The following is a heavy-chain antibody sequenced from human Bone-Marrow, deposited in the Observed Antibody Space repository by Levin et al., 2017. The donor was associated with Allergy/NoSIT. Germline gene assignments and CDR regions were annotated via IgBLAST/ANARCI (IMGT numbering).Heavy chain of an antibody. CDR2: IYSGGGNS. J-gene: IGHJ4*02. CDR1: GFTVSFNY. CDR3: AGDRYGTATV. Sequence: PGGSLRLSCAISGFTVSFNYMSWVRQAPGKGLEWVSVIYSGGGNSYYTDSVKGRFTISRDTSRNTLYLQMNSLRPDDTAMYFCAGDRYGTATVWGQGTLVTVSS. V-gene: IGHV3-53*01. D-gene: IGHD2-15*01.